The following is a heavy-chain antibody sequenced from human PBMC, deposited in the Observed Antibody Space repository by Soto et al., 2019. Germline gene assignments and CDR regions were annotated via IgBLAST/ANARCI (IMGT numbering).Heavy chain of an antibody. Sequence: XGTLCLTCAVYGGSFSGYYWSWIRQPPGKGLEWIGEINHSGSTNYNPSLKSRVTISVDTSKNQFSLKLSSVTAADTAVYYCAREDSSSWPFYYYGMDVWGQGTTVTVSS. CDR3: AREDSSSWPFYYYGMDV. V-gene: IGHV4-34*01. CDR2: INHSGST. CDR1: GGSFSGYY. J-gene: IGHJ6*02. D-gene: IGHD6-13*01.